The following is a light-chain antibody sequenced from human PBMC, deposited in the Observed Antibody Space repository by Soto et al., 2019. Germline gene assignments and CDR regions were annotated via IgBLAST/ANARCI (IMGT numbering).Light chain of an antibody. CDR3: AAWDDSLNGRV. CDR1: SSNIGKHT. J-gene: IGLJ3*02. V-gene: IGLV1-44*01. Sequence: QSVLTQPPSASGTPGQRVTISCSGRSSNIGKHTINWYQHLPGTAPKLLIYSNNQRPSGVPDRFSGSKSGTSASLAISGLQSEDEADYYCAAWDDSLNGRVFGGGTKLTVL. CDR2: SNN.